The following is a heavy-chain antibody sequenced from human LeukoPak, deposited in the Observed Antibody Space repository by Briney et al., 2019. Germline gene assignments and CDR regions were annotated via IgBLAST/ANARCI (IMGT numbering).Heavy chain of an antibody. V-gene: IGHV3-48*01. CDR2: ISSSSSTI. D-gene: IGHD3-10*01. J-gene: IGHJ4*02. Sequence: GGSLRLTCAASGFTFSSYSMNWVRQAPGKGLEWVSYISSSSSTIYYADSVKGRFTISRDNAKNSLYLQMNSLRAEDTAVYYCARAGFFQGVDRGAYFDYWGQGTLVTVSS. CDR1: GFTFSSYS. CDR3: ARAGFFQGVDRGAYFDY.